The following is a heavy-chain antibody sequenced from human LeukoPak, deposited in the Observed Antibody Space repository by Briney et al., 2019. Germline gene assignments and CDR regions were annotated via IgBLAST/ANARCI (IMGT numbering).Heavy chain of an antibody. Sequence: GASVKVSCKASGYTFTNYDINWVRQAPGQGLEWMGWMNPNSGNTGYAQKFQGRVTMTRNTSMTTAYMELSSLRSEDTAVYYCARSKVGSTTLPIDYWGQGTLVIVSS. D-gene: IGHD1-26*01. J-gene: IGHJ4*02. CDR2: MNPNSGNT. CDR3: ARSKVGSTTLPIDY. V-gene: IGHV1-8*01. CDR1: GYTFTNYD.